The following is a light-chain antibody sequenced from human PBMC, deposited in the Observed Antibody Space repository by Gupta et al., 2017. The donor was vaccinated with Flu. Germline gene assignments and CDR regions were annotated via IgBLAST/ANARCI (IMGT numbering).Light chain of an antibody. Sequence: DIQMTQSPSSLSASVGDRVTITCRASQSISSYLNWYQQKPGKAPKLLIYAASRWQSGVPSRFSGSGVGKDFTLTSSRLQAEDFANCYGQKGYSTQTFGQGTPVEIK. V-gene: IGKV1-39*01. J-gene: IGKJ5*01. CDR1: QSISSY. CDR2: AAS. CDR3: QKGYSTQT.